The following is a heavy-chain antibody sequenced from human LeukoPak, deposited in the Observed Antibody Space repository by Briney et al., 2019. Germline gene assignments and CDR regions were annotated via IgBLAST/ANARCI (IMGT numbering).Heavy chain of an antibody. CDR1: GFTFSSYW. D-gene: IGHD1-26*01. CDR2: VNTEGRST. CDR3: AREARIMGATIDY. J-gene: IGHJ4*02. Sequence: PGGSLRLSCAASGFTFSSYWMHWVRQAPGKGLVWVSRVNTEGRSTSYADSVKGRFTISRDNAKNTLYLQMDSLRAEDTAVYYCAREARIMGATIDYWGQGALVTVSS. V-gene: IGHV3-74*01.